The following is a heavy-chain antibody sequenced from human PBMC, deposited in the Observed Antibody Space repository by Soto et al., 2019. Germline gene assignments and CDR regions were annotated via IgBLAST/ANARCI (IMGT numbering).Heavy chain of an antibody. D-gene: IGHD6-19*01. CDR1: SVSNAW. Sequence: SVSNAWLNLVRQGPGKGLEWVGRIKSKTDGGTTDYAAPVKGRFTISRDDSKNTLYLQMNSLKTEDTAVYYCTTPSSIAVAGTLEYFDLWGRGTLVNVSS. CDR3: TTPSSIAVAGTLEYFDL. CDR2: IKSKTDGGTT. V-gene: IGHV3-15*07. J-gene: IGHJ2*01.